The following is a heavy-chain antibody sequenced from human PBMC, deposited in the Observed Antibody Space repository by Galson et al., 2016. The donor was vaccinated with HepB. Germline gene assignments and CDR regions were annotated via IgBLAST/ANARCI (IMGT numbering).Heavy chain of an antibody. CDR1: GDTFSRYG. CDR2: IIPFFGTA. CDR3: ARVRVDYFDY. Sequence: LVKVSCKASGDTFSRYGIGWVRQAPGRGLEWMGGIIPFFGTANYAQNFEDRVTINADKSTSTAYMELSSLRYEDTAVYYCARVRVDYFDYWGQGTLVTVSS. V-gene: IGHV1-69*06. J-gene: IGHJ4*02. D-gene: IGHD5-12*01.